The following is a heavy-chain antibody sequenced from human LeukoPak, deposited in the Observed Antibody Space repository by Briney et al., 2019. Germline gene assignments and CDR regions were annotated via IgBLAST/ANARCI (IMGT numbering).Heavy chain of an antibody. Sequence: SETLSLTCTVSGGSISSGDYYWSWIRQPPGKGLEWIGFIYDSGSANYKSSLESRVTMTLDTSKNQFSLKLNSVTAADTAVYYCARVLQNYYHLDVWGKGTTVTVSS. CDR3: ARVLQNYYHLDV. D-gene: IGHD3-3*01. J-gene: IGHJ6*03. CDR1: GGSISSGDYY. V-gene: IGHV4-61*08. CDR2: IYDSGSA.